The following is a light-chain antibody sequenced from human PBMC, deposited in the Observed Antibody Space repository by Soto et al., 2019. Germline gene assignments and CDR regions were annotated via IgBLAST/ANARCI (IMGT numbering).Light chain of an antibody. CDR3: QSADNSGIYYV. V-gene: IGLV3-25*03. J-gene: IGLJ1*01. CDR2: KDI. Sequence: SYELTQTPSVSVSPGQTARITCSGDALPKQNAYWYQQKPGQAPVLVIYKDIERHSGIPERFSGSSSGTTVTLTISRVQAEDEADYYCQSADNSGIYYVFGTGTQLTVL. CDR1: ALPKQN.